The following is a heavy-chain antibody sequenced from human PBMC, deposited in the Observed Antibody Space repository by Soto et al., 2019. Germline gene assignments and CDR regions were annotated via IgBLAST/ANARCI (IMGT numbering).Heavy chain of an antibody. V-gene: IGHV4-59*01. CDR3: ARGRTKAVDTDY. J-gene: IGHJ4*02. Sequence: QVQLQESGPGLVKPSEILSLSCTVSAGSISSYYWSWIRQPPGKGLEWIGYIYYSGSTNYNPSLKSRVTISVDTSKNQFSLKLSSVTAADTAVYYCARGRTKAVDTDYWGQGTLVTVSS. CDR1: AGSISSYY. CDR2: IYYSGST. D-gene: IGHD6-19*01.